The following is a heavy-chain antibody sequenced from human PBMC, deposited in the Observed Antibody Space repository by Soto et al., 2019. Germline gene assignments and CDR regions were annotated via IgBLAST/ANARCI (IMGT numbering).Heavy chain of an antibody. CDR3: ARTMDYYYGRGSSNGHGV. CDR2: INPKFGDT. CDR1: GYTFTAYH. D-gene: IGHD3-10*02. Sequence: QVQLVQSGAEVKEPGDSVRVSCEASGYTFTAYHIHWVRQAPGQGLEWMGWINPKFGDTTYAQDFQGRVSMTRDMSISTVYMELSRLTSDDTAIYYCARTMDYYYGRGSSNGHGVWGQGTTVTVFS. V-gene: IGHV1-2*02. J-gene: IGHJ6*02.